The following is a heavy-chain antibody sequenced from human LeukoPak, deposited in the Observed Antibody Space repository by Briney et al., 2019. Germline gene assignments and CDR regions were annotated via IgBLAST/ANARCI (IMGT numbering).Heavy chain of an antibody. CDR2: IYYSGST. D-gene: IGHD3-10*01. V-gene: IGHV4-59*01. CDR3: AREGARGLFDY. Sequence: SETLSLTCTVSGGSISSYYWSWIRQPPGKGLEWIGYIYYSGSTNYNPSLKSRVTISVDTSKNQFSLKLSSVTAADTAVYYCAREGARGLFDYWGQGTLVTASS. CDR1: GGSISSYY. J-gene: IGHJ4*02.